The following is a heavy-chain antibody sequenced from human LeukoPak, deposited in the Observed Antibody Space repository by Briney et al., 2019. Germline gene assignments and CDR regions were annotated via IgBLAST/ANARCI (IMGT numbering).Heavy chain of an antibody. CDR2: TYYSGSI. CDR1: GGPMSPYY. V-gene: IGHV4-59*01. J-gene: IGHJ6*03. CDR3: ARARGRPKNYHYYYMDV. D-gene: IGHD2/OR15-2a*01. Sequence: SETLSLTCTVSGGPMSPYYWSWIRHPPGKALEWIGYTYYSGSINYNPSLKSRVTISVDTSRNQFSLRLSSVTAADTAVYYCARARGRPKNYHYYYMDVWGKGTKVTVSS.